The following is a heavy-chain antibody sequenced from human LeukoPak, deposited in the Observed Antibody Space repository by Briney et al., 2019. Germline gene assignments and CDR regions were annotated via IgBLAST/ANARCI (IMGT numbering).Heavy chain of an antibody. D-gene: IGHD3-10*01. Sequence: PGGSLRLSCAASGFTFSSYSMNWVRQAPVKGLEWVSYISSSSSTIYYADSVKGRFTISRDNAKNSLYLQMSSLRAEDTALYYCAKDSRGSGSRYYGMDVWGQGTTVTVSS. CDR1: GFTFSSYS. V-gene: IGHV3-48*01. J-gene: IGHJ6*02. CDR3: AKDSRGSGSRYYGMDV. CDR2: ISSSSSTI.